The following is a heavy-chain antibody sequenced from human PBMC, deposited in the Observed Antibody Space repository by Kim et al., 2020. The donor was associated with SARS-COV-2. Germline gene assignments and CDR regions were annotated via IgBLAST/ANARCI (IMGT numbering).Heavy chain of an antibody. CDR3: AKDTGYGTYYDYGMDV. Sequence: SVKGRLTIARDNSKNSLYLQMNSLRTEDTALYYCAKDTGYGTYYDYGMDVWGQGTTVTVSS. V-gene: IGHV3-43*01. D-gene: IGHD5-18*01. J-gene: IGHJ6*02.